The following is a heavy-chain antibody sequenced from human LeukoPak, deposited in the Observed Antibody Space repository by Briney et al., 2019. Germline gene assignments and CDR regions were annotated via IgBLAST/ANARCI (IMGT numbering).Heavy chain of an antibody. V-gene: IGHV3-48*01. J-gene: IGHJ3*02. Sequence: QAGGSLRLSRAASGFTFSSYSMNWVRQAPGKGLEWVSYISSGSSTIYYADSVKGRFTISRDNAKNSLYLQMNSLRAEDTAVYYCARDADYYDSSGYYLAYDAFDIWGQGTMVTVSS. CDR2: ISSGSSTI. D-gene: IGHD3-22*01. CDR3: ARDADYYDSSGYYLAYDAFDI. CDR1: GFTFSSYS.